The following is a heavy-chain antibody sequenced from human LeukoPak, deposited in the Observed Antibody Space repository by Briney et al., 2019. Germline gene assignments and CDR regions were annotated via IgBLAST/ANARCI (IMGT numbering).Heavy chain of an antibody. Sequence: GESLKISCKGSGYSFTSYWIGWVRQMPGKGLEWVGIIYPGDSDTRYSPSFQGQVTISADKSISTAYLQWSSLKASDTAMYYCARRAYCTNGVCYLDYWGQGTLVTVSS. CDR1: GYSFTSYW. CDR2: IYPGDSDT. J-gene: IGHJ4*02. V-gene: IGHV5-51*01. D-gene: IGHD2-8*01. CDR3: ARRAYCTNGVCYLDY.